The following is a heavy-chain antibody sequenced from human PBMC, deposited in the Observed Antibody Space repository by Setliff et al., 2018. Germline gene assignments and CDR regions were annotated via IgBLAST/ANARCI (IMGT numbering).Heavy chain of an antibody. CDR3: VRGGVDSRSSTDYRYYMDV. V-gene: IGHV1-69*05. CDR2: TIPMFGTT. CDR1: GATFSSHG. Sequence: SVKVSCKASGATFSSHGISWVRQAPGQGLEWMGGTIPMFGTTEYAQKFQGRLTIITDESTNTAFMQLSSLRSDDTAVYYCVRGGVDSRSSTDYRYYMDVWGKGTTVTVSS. J-gene: IGHJ6*03. D-gene: IGHD3-22*01.